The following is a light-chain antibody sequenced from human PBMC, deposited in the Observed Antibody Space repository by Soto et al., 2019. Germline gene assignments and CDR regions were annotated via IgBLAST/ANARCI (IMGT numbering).Light chain of an antibody. CDR3: QQANSFPLT. CDR2: TGS. Sequence: DIQMTQSPSSVSASVGDRVSITCRASQGISNWLAWYQQKPGRAPKLLIYTGSSLQSGVPSRVSGTGSGTDFTLTFSSLQPEDVATYYCQQANSFPLTFGGGTKVEIK. J-gene: IGKJ4*01. V-gene: IGKV1-12*01. CDR1: QGISNW.